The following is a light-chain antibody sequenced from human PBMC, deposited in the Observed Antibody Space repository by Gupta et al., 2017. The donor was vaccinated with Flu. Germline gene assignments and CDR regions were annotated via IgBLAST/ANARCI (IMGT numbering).Light chain of an antibody. J-gene: IGKJ4*01. CDR1: HFISSN. CDR2: GAS. Sequence: EIAMTQSPSALFGSPGERATLPCRASHFISSNLAWYQQKPGQPPRLLIHGASFRAPDFPARFSGSGFGTEFTLTISSLQSEDSAVYYCQQYNYWPPLTFGGGTKVEIK. CDR3: QQYNYWPPLT. V-gene: IGKV3-15*01.